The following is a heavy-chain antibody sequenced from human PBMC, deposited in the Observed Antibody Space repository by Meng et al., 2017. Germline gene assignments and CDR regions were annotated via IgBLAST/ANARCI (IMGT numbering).Heavy chain of an antibody. J-gene: IGHJ4*02. CDR2: ISYDGSNK. Sequence: GESLKISCAASGFTFSSYAMHWVRQAPGKGLEWVAVISYDGSNKYYADSVKGRFTISRDNSKNTLYLQMNSLRAEDTAVYYCAKDLRWFGELLLFDYWGQGTLVTVSS. V-gene: IGHV3-30*07. CDR3: AKDLRWFGELLLFDY. CDR1: GFTFSSYA. D-gene: IGHD3-10*01.